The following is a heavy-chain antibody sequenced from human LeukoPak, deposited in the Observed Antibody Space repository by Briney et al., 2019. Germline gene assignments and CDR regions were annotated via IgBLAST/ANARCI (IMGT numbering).Heavy chain of an antibody. J-gene: IGHJ4*02. D-gene: IGHD3-10*01. Sequence: GGSLRLSCAASGFTLSYHSMNWVRQAPGKGLEWVSFISNSSSYIYYTDSVKGRFTISRDNAKNSLYLQMNSLRAEDTAVYYCARRGRITMVRGVGYFDYWGQGTLVTVSS. CDR1: GFTLSYHS. CDR2: ISNSSSYI. CDR3: ARRGRITMVRGVGYFDY. V-gene: IGHV3-21*01.